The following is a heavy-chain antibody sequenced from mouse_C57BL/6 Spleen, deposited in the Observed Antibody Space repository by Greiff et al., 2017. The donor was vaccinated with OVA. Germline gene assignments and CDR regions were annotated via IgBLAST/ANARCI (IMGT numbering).Heavy chain of an antibody. V-gene: IGHV1-42*01. J-gene: IGHJ3*01. CDR3: ARGLYYYGSSPAGFAY. CDR2: INPSTGGT. CDR1: GYSFTGYY. Sequence: VQLQQSGPELVKPGASVKISCKASGYSFTGYYMNWVKQSPEKGLEWIGEINPSTGGTTYNQKFKAKATLTVDKSSRTAYMQLKSLTSEDSAVYYGARGLYYYGSSPAGFAYWGQGTLVTVSA. D-gene: IGHD1-1*01.